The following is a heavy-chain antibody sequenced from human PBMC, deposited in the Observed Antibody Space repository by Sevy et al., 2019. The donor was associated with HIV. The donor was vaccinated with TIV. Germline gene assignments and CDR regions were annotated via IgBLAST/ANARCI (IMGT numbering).Heavy chain of an antibody. CDR1: GFDFREYA. CDR3: VRAIAAAGSF. V-gene: IGHV3-30*03. CDR2: VSSDGTNT. J-gene: IGHJ4*02. D-gene: IGHD6-13*01. Sequence: GGSLRLSCGASGFDFREYAMHWVRQAPGKGLEWVAAVSSDGTNTYYVDSVKGRFTISRDSSQNTLFLHMNSLRVEDTALYYCVRAIAAAGSFWGQGTLVTVSS.